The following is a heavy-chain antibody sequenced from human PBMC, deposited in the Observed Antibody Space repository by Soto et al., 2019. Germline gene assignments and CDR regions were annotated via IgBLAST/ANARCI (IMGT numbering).Heavy chain of an antibody. CDR2: ISSSSSTI. CDR3: ARDLSSRGKQKQSRNFDY. J-gene: IGHJ4*02. D-gene: IGHD6-13*01. CDR1: GFTFSSYS. Sequence: GGSLRLSCAASGFTFSSYSMNWVRQAPGKGLEWVSYISSSSSTIYYADSVKGRFTISRDNAKNSLYLQMNSLRDEDTAVYYCARDLSSRGKQKQSRNFDYWGQGTLVTVSS. V-gene: IGHV3-48*02.